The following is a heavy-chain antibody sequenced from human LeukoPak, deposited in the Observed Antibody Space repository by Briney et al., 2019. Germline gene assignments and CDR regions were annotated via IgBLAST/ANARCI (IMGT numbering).Heavy chain of an antibody. CDR2: IYYSGST. J-gene: IGHJ4*02. D-gene: IGHD3-22*01. CDR1: GGSISSGGYY. CDR3: ARLLGEYYYDSSGYYYYFDY. V-gene: IGHV4-31*03. Sequence: SQTLSLTCTVSGGSISSGGYYWSWIRRHPGKGLEWIGYIYYSGSTYYNPSLKSRVTISVDTSKNQFSLKLSSVTAADTAVYYCARLLGEYYYDSSGYYYYFDYWGQGTLVTVSS.